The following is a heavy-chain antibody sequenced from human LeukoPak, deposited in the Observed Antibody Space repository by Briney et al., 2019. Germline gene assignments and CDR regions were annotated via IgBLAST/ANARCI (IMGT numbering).Heavy chain of an antibody. V-gene: IGHV1-8*01. Sequence: GASVKVSYKASGHTFTSYDINWVRQATGQGLEWMGWMNPNSGNTGYAQKFQGRVTMTRNTSISTAYMELSSLRSEDTAVYYCARLDILTGYSSDYWGQGTLVTVSS. CDR3: ARLDILTGYSSDY. CDR1: GHTFTSYD. CDR2: MNPNSGNT. J-gene: IGHJ4*02. D-gene: IGHD3-9*01.